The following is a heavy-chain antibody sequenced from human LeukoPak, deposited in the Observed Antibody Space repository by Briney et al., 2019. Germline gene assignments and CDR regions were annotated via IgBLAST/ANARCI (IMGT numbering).Heavy chain of an antibody. D-gene: IGHD6-19*01. V-gene: IGHV4-34*01. CDR3: ASSTAEGYSSGWYRGGIYYFDY. CDR1: GGSFSGYY. Sequence: PSETLSLTCAVYGGSFSGYYWSWIRQPPGKGLEWIGEINHSGSTNYNPSLKSRVTISVDTSKNQFSLQLNSVTPEDTAVYYCASSTAEGYSSGWYRGGIYYFDYWAREPWSPSPQ. CDR2: INHSGST. J-gene: IGHJ4*02.